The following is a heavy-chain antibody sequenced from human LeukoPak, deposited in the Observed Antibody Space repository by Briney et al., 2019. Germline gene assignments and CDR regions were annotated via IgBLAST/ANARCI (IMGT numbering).Heavy chain of an antibody. J-gene: IGHJ5*02. CDR2: INNDGSVT. CDR1: GFTFSAYW. Sequence: GGSLRLSCAASGFTFSAYWIHWVRQAPGKGLVWVSVINNDGSVTRYADSVKGRFTISRDNVKSTVYLQMNSLRVEETAVYYCAGPSFDGSAMGFDPWGQGTLVTVSS. V-gene: IGHV3-74*01. CDR3: AGPSFDGSAMGFDP. D-gene: IGHD3-10*01.